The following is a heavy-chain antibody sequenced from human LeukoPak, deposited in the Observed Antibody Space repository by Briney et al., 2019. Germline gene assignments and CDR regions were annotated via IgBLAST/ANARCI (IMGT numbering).Heavy chain of an antibody. CDR2: ISRDGSST. D-gene: IGHD3-22*01. CDR3: ARVGYYDSSGWGRYAFDI. CDR1: GFTFSSYW. J-gene: IGHJ3*02. Sequence: GGSLRLSCAASGFTFSSYWMHWVRQTPGKGLVWVSRISRDGSSTIYADSVKGRFTISRDNAKNTLYLQMNSLRAEDTAVYYCARVGYYDSSGWGRYAFDIWGQGTMVTVSS. V-gene: IGHV3-74*01.